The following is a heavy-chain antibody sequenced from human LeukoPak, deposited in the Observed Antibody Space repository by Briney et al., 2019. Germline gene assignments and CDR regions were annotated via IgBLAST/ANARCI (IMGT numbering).Heavy chain of an antibody. J-gene: IGHJ6*03. V-gene: IGHV3-21*01. Sequence: GGSLRLSCAASGFTFSSYSMNWVRQTPGKGLEWVSSISSSSSYIYYADSVKGRFTISRDNAKNSLYLQMNSLRAEDTAVYYCARDLYSGSYLDVWGKGTTVTVSS. CDR3: ARDLYSGSYLDV. CDR2: ISSSSSYI. CDR1: GFTFSSYS. D-gene: IGHD1-26*01.